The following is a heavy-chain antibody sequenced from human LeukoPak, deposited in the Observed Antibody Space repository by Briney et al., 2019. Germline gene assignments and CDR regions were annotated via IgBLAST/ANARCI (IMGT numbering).Heavy chain of an antibody. CDR2: IKQDGSEK. J-gene: IGHJ6*02. Sequence: GALRLSCAASGFTCSSYWMSWVRQAPGKGLEWVANIKQDGSEKYYVDSVKGRFTISRDNAKNSLYLQMNSLRAEDTAVYYCARDEGDSNGGLYYGMDVWGQGTTVTVSS. D-gene: IGHD2-21*02. CDR1: GFTCSSYW. V-gene: IGHV3-7*01. CDR3: ARDEGDSNGGLYYGMDV.